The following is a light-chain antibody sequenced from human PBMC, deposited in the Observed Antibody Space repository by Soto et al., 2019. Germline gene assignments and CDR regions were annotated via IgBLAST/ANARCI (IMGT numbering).Light chain of an antibody. CDR2: DAS. V-gene: IGKV3-11*01. CDR1: QSVSSY. J-gene: IGKJ1*01. CDR3: QQRSNWPPWT. Sequence: EIVLTQSPATLSLSPGERATLSCRASQSVSSYLAWYQQKPGQAPRLLIYDASNRATGIPARFSGSGSGTDFTLTISSLEPEDFVVYYCQQRSNWPPWTFGQGPRWIS.